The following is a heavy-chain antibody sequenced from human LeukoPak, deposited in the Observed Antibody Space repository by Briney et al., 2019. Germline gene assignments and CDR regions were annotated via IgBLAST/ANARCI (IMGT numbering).Heavy chain of an antibody. CDR2: INPTGGST. D-gene: IGHD5-24*01. CDR3: ASFYNTNDALDI. V-gene: IGHV1-46*01. Sequence: ASVKVSCKASGYRFTSQYVHWVQQAPGQGLEWMGIINPTGGSTRNAQKFQGRFSMTGDTSTSTVYMELSRLRSEDTAVYYCASFYNTNDALDIWGQGTMVTVSS. J-gene: IGHJ3*02. CDR1: GYRFTSQY.